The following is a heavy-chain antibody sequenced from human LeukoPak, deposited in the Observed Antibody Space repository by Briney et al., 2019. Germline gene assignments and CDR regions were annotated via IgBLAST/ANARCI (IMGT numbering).Heavy chain of an antibody. D-gene: IGHD6-13*01. J-gene: IGHJ3*02. CDR1: GGSISSSSYY. Sequence: SETLSLTCTVPGGSISSSSYYWGCIRQSPGKGLEWIASIYYSGSTFYNPSLKSRVTISSDTSKNQFSLKLSSVTAADTAVYYCARLSGAAAGDDAFDIWGQGTMVTVSS. V-gene: IGHV4-39*01. CDR3: ARLSGAAAGDDAFDI. CDR2: IYYSGST.